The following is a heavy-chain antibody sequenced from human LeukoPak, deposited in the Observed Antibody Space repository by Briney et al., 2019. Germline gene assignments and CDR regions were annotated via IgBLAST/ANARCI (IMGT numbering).Heavy chain of an antibody. V-gene: IGHV4-4*09. J-gene: IGHJ2*01. D-gene: IGHD4-17*01. CDR3: ARGSTDNWYFDL. Sequence: SETLSLTCTVSGGSISSYYWSWIRQPPGKGREWIGYIYTSGSTNYNPSLKSRVTISVDTSKNQFSLKLSSVTAADTAVYYCARGSTDNWYFDLWGRGTLVTVSS. CDR2: IYTSGST. CDR1: GGSISSYY.